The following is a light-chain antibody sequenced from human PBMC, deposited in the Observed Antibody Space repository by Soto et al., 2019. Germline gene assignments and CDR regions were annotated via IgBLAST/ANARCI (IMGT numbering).Light chain of an antibody. CDR1: SSNIGNNY. V-gene: IGLV1-51*01. Sequence: QSVLTQPPSVSAAPGQKVTISCYESSSNIGNNYVSWYQQLPGTAPKLLIYDNNKRPSGIPDRFSGSKSGTSATLGITGLQTWDEADYYCGTWDSSLSAVVFGGGTKLTVL. CDR2: DNN. J-gene: IGLJ2*01. CDR3: GTWDSSLSAVV.